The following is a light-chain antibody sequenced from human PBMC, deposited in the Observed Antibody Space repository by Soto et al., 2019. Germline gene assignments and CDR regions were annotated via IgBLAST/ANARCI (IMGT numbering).Light chain of an antibody. CDR2: EVR. Sequence: QSVLTQPASVSGSPGQSITISCTGTSSDIGGFDFVAWYQQQPGKAPKLLIYEVRNRPSGVSHRFSGSKSGDTASLTIFGLQAEDEGDYYCSSYTSTSSYVFGTGTKSPS. CDR3: SSYTSTSSYV. CDR1: SSDIGGFDF. J-gene: IGLJ1*01. V-gene: IGLV2-14*01.